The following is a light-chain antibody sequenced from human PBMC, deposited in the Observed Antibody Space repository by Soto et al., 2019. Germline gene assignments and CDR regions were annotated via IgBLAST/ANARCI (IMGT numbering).Light chain of an antibody. CDR3: SSYSSSSTLVV. V-gene: IGLV2-14*01. CDR1: SSDVGGYNY. J-gene: IGLJ2*01. CDR2: EVS. Sequence: QSALTQPASVSGSPGQSITISCTGTSSDVGGYNYVSWYQQHPGKAPKLMIYEVSNRPSGVSNRFSGSKSGNTASLTISGLQADDEADDYCSSYSSSSTLVVFGGGTQLTVL.